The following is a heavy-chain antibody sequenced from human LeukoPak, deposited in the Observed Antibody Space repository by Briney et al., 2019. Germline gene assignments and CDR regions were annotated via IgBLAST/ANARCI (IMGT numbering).Heavy chain of an antibody. J-gene: IGHJ3*02. Sequence: GGSLRLSCAASGFTFSSYAMGWVRQAPGKGLEWVSGISDSGESTYYADSVKGRFTISRDNSKNTLYVQMNSLRVEDTAVYYCAKDRRGGSYYAGNLDIWGQGTMVTVSS. D-gene: IGHD1-26*01. V-gene: IGHV3-23*01. CDR2: ISDSGEST. CDR1: GFTFSSYA. CDR3: AKDRRGGSYYAGNLDI.